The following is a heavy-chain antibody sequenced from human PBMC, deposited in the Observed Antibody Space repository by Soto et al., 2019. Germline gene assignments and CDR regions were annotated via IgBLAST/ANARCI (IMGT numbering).Heavy chain of an antibody. CDR2: ISYDGSNK. J-gene: IGHJ4*02. D-gene: IGHD6-19*01. V-gene: IGHV3-30*03. CDR3: TTNPRIAVAVAY. CDR1: GFTFSSYG. Sequence: HPGGSLRLSCAASGFTFSSYGMHWVRQAPGKGLEWVAVISYDGSNKYYADPVKGRFTISRDNSKNTLYLQMNSLKTEDTAVYYCTTNPRIAVAVAYWGQGTLVTVSS.